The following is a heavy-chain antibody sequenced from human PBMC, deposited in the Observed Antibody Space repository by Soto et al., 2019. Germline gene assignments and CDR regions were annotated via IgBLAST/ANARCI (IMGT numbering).Heavy chain of an antibody. V-gene: IGHV1-69*12. CDR2: IIPIFGTA. D-gene: IGHD6-13*01. CDR1: GGTFSSYA. J-gene: IGHJ5*02. Sequence: QVQLVQSGAEVKKPGSSVKVSCKASGGTFSSYAISWVRQAPGQGLEWMGGIIPIFGTANYAQKFQGRVTITADESTSTAYMELSSLRSEDTAVYYCARSSIRIAAAGTALNWFDPWGQGTLVTVSS. CDR3: ARSSIRIAAAGTALNWFDP.